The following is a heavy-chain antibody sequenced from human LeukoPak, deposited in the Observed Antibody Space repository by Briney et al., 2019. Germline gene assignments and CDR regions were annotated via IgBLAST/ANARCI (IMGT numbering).Heavy chain of an antibody. CDR2: IKQDGSVK. V-gene: IGHV3-7*01. J-gene: IGHJ4*02. D-gene: IGHD2-2*01. CDR1: GFTFSNYY. Sequence: GGSLRLSCAASGFTFSNYYMTWVRQAPGKGLEWVANIKQDGSVKYYVESVQGRFTISRDNAKNSLFLQMSGLRVEDTAMYYCASKCPSALDHYWGQGTLVTVSS. CDR3: ASKCPSALDHY.